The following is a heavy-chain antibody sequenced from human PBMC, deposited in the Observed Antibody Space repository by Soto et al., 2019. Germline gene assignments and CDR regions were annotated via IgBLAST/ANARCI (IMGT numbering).Heavy chain of an antibody. D-gene: IGHD6-19*01. CDR1: GFTFSSYA. J-gene: IGHJ4*02. V-gene: IGHV3-30-3*01. Sequence: GGSLRLSCAASGFTFSSYAMHWVRQAPGKGLEWVAVISYDGSNEYYADSVKGRFTISRDNSKNTLYLQMNSLRAEDTAVYYCARGYSSGWFDYWGQGTLVTVSS. CDR2: ISYDGSNE. CDR3: ARGYSSGWFDY.